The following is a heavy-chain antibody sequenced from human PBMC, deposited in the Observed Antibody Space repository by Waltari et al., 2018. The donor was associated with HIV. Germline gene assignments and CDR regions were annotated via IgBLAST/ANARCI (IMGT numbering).Heavy chain of an antibody. D-gene: IGHD3-16*02. J-gene: IGHJ4*02. CDR3: ARASGSYLYYFDY. CDR1: GFTFSSYS. V-gene: IGHV3-21*01. CDR2: INRLSFTRGSRPNI. Sequence: EVQLVESGGGLVKPGGSLKLSCATSGFTFSSYSMNWVRQAPGKGLEWVSSINRLSFTRGSRPNIYYADSVKGRFTISRDNAKNSLYLQMNSLSAEDTAVYYCARASGSYLYYFDYWGQGALVSVSS.